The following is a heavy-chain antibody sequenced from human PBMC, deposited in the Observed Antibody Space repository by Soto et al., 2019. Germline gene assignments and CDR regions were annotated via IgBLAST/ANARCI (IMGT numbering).Heavy chain of an antibody. D-gene: IGHD3-3*01. Sequence: ASVKVSCKVYGYTLTELSMHWVRQAPGKGLEWMGGFVPEDGETIYAQKFQGRVTMTEDTSTDTAYMELSSLRSEDTAVYYCATWSGEAFDIWGQGTMVTVSS. CDR2: FVPEDGET. CDR3: ATWSGEAFDI. V-gene: IGHV1-24*01. J-gene: IGHJ3*02. CDR1: GYTLTELS.